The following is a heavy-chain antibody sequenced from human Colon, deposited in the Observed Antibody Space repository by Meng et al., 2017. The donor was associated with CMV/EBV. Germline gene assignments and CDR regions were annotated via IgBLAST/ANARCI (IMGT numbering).Heavy chain of an antibody. Sequence: CAVSGGSIGSYYWGWIRQPPGKGLEWIGNIYFTGSTYYNPSLESRVTISLDTSKNQFSLKLTSATAADTAMYYCARGLFTTLRWFDPWGQGTLVTVSS. J-gene: IGHJ5*02. CDR2: IYFTGST. D-gene: IGHD1-1*01. V-gene: IGHV4-59*12. CDR3: ARGLFTTLRWFDP. CDR1: GGSIGSYY.